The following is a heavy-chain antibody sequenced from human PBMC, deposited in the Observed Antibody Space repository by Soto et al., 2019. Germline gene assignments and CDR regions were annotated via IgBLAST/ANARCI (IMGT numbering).Heavy chain of an antibody. CDR1: GYSFTSYW. Sequence: GESLKISCKGSGYSFTSYWIGWVRQMPGKGLEWMGIIYPGDSDTRYSPSFQGQATISADKSTSTAYLQWSSLKASYNAMYYCARRVVVTAIQDAFDIWGQGTMVTVSS. J-gene: IGHJ3*02. CDR2: IYPGDSDT. CDR3: ARRVVVTAIQDAFDI. V-gene: IGHV5-51*01. D-gene: IGHD2-21*02.